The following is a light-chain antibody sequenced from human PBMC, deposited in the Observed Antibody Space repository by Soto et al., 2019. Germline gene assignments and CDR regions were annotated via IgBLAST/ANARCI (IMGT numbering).Light chain of an antibody. Sequence: QSVLTQPPSASGTPGQRVTISCSGSSSNIGSNTVNWYQQLPGTAPELLIYSNNQRPSGVPDRFSGSKSGTSASLAISGLQSEDEADYYCEAWDDSLNGVVFGGGTKLTVL. CDR1: SSNIGSNT. V-gene: IGLV1-44*01. J-gene: IGLJ2*01. CDR2: SNN. CDR3: EAWDDSLNGVV.